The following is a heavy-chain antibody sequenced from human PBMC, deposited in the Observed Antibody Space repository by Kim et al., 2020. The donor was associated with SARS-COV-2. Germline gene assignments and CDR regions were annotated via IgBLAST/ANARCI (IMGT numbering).Heavy chain of an antibody. D-gene: IGHD6-19*01. CDR3: AREVHHRIAVAGTAWFDP. CDR1: GGTFSSYA. J-gene: IGHJ5*02. V-gene: IGHV1-69*13. CDR2: IIPIFGTA. Sequence: SVKVSCKASGGTFSSYAISWVRQAPGQGLEWMGGIIPIFGTANYAQKFQGRVTITADESTSTAYMELSSLRSEDTAVYYCAREVHHRIAVAGTAWFDPWGQGTLVTVSS.